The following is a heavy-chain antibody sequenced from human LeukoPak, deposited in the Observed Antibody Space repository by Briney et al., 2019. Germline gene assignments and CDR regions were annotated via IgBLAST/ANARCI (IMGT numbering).Heavy chain of an antibody. CDR2: IRYDGSIK. V-gene: IGHV3-30*02. CDR1: GFIFSSYG. Sequence: GSLRLSCAASGFIFSSYGMHWVCQAPGKGLEWVAFIRYDGSIKYYTDSVKGRFTMSRDNSKNTLYLLMNSLRAEDTAVYYCAKEAVAGTYDYWDQGTLVTVSS. CDR3: AKEAVAGTYDY. D-gene: IGHD6-19*01. J-gene: IGHJ4*02.